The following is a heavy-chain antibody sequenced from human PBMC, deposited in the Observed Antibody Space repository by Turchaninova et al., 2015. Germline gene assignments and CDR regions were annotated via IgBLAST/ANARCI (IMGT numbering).Heavy chain of an antibody. CDR3: ARGKYYDNSGHDAFDI. Sequence: QVHLVQSGAEVKKPGASVKASGRASGYVFPSYGISWVRQAPGQGPEWMGWISAYNGKTDYAQKLQGRVTMTTDTSTSTAYMELRSLRSDDTAVYYCARGKYYDNSGHDAFDIWGQGTMVTVSS. CDR2: ISAYNGKT. J-gene: IGHJ3*02. CDR1: GYVFPSYG. D-gene: IGHD3-22*01. V-gene: IGHV1-18*01.